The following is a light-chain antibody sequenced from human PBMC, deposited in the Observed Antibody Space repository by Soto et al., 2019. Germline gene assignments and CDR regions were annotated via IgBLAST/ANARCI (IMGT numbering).Light chain of an antibody. CDR2: DNN. CDR3: ATWDSSLSAL. CDR1: SSNIGNNY. Sequence: QSVLTQPPSVSAAPGQKVTISCSGSSSNIGNNYVSWYQQLPRTAPKLLIYDNNKRPSGIPDRFSGNKSGTSAPLGITRLQTGDEADYYCATWDSSLSALFGTGTKVTVL. V-gene: IGLV1-51*01. J-gene: IGLJ1*01.